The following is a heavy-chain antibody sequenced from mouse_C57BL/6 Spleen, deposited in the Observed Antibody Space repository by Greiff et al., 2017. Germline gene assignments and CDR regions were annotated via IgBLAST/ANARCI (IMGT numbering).Heavy chain of an antibody. CDR1: GYTFTSSW. Sequence: QVQLQQPGAELVKPGASVKISCKASGYTFTSSWINWVKQRPGQGLEWIGGIYPGSGSTNYNGKFKGKATLTVDTSSSTAYMQLSSLTSEDSAVYYCARWELPLYAMDYWGQGTSVTVSS. CDR2: IYPGSGST. V-gene: IGHV1-55*01. J-gene: IGHJ4*01. D-gene: IGHD2-1*01. CDR3: ARWELPLYAMDY.